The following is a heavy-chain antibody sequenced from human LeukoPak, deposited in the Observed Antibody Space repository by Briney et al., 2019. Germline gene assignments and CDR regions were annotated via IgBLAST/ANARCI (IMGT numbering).Heavy chain of an antibody. Sequence: SGGSLRLSCAASGFTFSSYGMHWVRQAPGKGLEWVAVIWYDGSNKYYADSVKGRFTISRDNSKNTLYLQMNSLRAEDTAVYYCARVRFGVAAAEFYYYGMDVWGQGTTVTVSS. CDR1: GFTFSSYG. V-gene: IGHV3-33*01. D-gene: IGHD6-13*01. CDR3: ARVRFGVAAAEFYYYGMDV. CDR2: IWYDGSNK. J-gene: IGHJ6*02.